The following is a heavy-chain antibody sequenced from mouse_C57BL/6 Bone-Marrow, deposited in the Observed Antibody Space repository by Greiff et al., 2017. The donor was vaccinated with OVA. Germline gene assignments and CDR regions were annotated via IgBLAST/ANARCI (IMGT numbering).Heavy chain of an antibody. D-gene: IGHD1-1*01. CDR1: EYEFPSHD. V-gene: IGHV5-2*01. CDR2: INSDGGST. J-gene: IGHJ2*01. CDR3: AREITTVVATHFDY. Sequence: EVHLVESGGGLVQPGESLKLSCESNEYEFPSHDMSWVRKTPEKRLELVAAINSDGGSTYYPDTMERRFIISRDNTKKTLYLQMSSLRSEDTALYYCAREITTVVATHFDYWGQGTTLTVSS.